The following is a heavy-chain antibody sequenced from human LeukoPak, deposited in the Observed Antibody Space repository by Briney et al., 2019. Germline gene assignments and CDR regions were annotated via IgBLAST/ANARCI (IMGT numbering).Heavy chain of an antibody. CDR3: ARVRLTNWFDP. Sequence: SETLSLTCTVSGGYITSSSYYWDWIRQPPGRGLEWIGSIYYSGSTYYNSSLKSRVTISVDTSKNQFSLKLSSVTAADTAVYYCARVRLTNWFDPWGQGTLVTVSS. V-gene: IGHV4-39*01. CDR1: GGYITSSSYY. J-gene: IGHJ5*02. CDR2: IYYSGST.